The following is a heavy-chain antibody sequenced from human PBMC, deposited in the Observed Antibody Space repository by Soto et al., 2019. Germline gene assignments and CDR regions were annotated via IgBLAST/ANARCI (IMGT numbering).Heavy chain of an antibody. J-gene: IGHJ4*02. CDR2: IYYSGST. V-gene: IGHV4-30-4*02. D-gene: IGHD2-21*01. Sequence: SETLSLTCTVSGGSISSGGYYWSWIRQPPGKGLEWIGYIYYSGSTYYNPSLKSRVTISVDTSKNQFSLKLTSVNTADTAIYYCTRGGDPYKTGHWGQGTLVTVS. CDR3: TRGGDPYKTGH. CDR1: GGSISSGGYY.